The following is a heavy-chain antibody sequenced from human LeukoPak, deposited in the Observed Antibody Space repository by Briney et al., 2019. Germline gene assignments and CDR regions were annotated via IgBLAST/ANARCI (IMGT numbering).Heavy chain of an antibody. CDR2: ISSSSDYI. V-gene: IGHV3-21*01. J-gene: IGHJ6*02. CDR1: GFTFRDYS. CDR3: ARSRSVSNYKGMDV. Sequence: GGSLRPSCPAPGFTFRDYSMSWVGQAPGKGLEGASSISSSSDYIYYADSVKGRFTISRDNARNSLYLQMNSLRAEDTAVYYCARSRSVSNYKGMDVWGQGTTVTVSS. D-gene: IGHD5/OR15-5a*01.